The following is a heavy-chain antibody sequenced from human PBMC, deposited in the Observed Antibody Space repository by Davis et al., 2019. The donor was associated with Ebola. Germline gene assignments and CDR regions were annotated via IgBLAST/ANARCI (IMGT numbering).Heavy chain of an antibody. D-gene: IGHD5/OR15-5a*01. V-gene: IGHV4-31*03. J-gene: IGHJ5*02. CDR2: IYYSGST. CDR1: GGSISSGGYY. CDR3: ARGRFVVSYNTRNGWFDP. Sequence: MPSETLSLTCTVSGGSISSGGYYWSWIRHHPGKGLEWIGYIYYSGSTYYNPSLKSRVTISVDTSKNQFSLKLSSVTAADTAVYYCARGRFVVSYNTRNGWFDPWGQGTLVTVSS.